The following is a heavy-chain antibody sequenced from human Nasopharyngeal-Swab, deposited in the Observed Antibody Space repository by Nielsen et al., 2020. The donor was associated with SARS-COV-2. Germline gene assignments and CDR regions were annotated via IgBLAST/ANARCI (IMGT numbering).Heavy chain of an antibody. CDR2: IYYSGST. CDR3: HIVVVIAATREAFDY. CDR1: GGSVSSGSYY. J-gene: IGHJ4*02. D-gene: IGHD2-15*01. V-gene: IGHV4-39*01. Sequence: GSLRLSCTVSGGSVSSGSYYWGWIRQPPGKGLEWIGSIYYSGSTYYNPSLKSRVTISVDTSKNQFSLKLSSVTAADTAVYYCHIVVVIAATREAFDYWGQGTLVTVSS.